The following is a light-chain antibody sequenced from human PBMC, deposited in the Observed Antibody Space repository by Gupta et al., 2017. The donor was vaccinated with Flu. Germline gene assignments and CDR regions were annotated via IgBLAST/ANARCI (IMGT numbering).Light chain of an antibody. J-gene: IGKJ1*01. CDR2: RAS. CDR3: QQYHNLPRT. V-gene: IGKV3-15*01. Sequence: PDTLPVSPGARATHSCRASQSVSTHLAWYQQKPGQAPRLLIYRASTRATDIPARFSGSGSGAEFTLTISSLQSEDFAVYYCQQYHNLPRTFGQGTKVEVK. CDR1: QSVSTH.